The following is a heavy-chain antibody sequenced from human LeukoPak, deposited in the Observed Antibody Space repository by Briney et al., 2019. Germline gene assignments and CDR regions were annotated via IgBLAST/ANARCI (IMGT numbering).Heavy chain of an antibody. CDR3: ARDMTGYCTSSSCFGGLCDY. V-gene: IGHV3-7*01. CDR1: EFTFSSYW. Sequence: GGSLRLSCAASEFTFSSYWMSWVRQAPGKGLEWVANIKQDGSEKSYVDSVKGRFAISRDNAKNSLYLQMNSLRAEDTAVYFCARDMTGYCTSSSCFGGLCDYWGQGTLVTVSS. J-gene: IGHJ4*02. D-gene: IGHD2-2*01. CDR2: IKQDGSEK.